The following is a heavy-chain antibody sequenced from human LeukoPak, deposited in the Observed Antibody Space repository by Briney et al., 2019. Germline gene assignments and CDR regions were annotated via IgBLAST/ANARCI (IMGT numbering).Heavy chain of an antibody. Sequence: GGSLRLSCAASGFTFSSYWMNWVRQAPGKGLEWVANIKQDGSEKYYVDSVKGRFTISRDNAKNSLYLQMNSLKAEDTGVYYCARLGSSWNNFDYWGQGTLVTVSS. V-gene: IGHV3-7*02. CDR1: GFTFSSYW. D-gene: IGHD6-13*01. CDR2: IKQDGSEK. J-gene: IGHJ4*02. CDR3: ARLGSSWNNFDY.